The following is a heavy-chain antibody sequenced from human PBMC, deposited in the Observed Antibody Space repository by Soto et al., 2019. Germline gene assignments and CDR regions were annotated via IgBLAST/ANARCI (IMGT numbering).Heavy chain of an antibody. Sequence: SETLSLTCTVSGGSVSSGSYYWGWIRQPPGKGLEWIGYIYHSGSTNYNPSLKSRVTISVDTSKNQFSLSLTSVAAADTAVYYCARLSAAWFDPWAQGTLVTVSS. V-gene: IGHV4-61*01. J-gene: IGHJ5*02. CDR2: IYHSGST. CDR1: GGSVSSGSYY. D-gene: IGHD6-19*01. CDR3: ARLSAAWFDP.